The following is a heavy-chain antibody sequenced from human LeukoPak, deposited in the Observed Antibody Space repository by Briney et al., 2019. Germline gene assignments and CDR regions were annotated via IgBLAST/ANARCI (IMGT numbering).Heavy chain of an antibody. D-gene: IGHD1-1*01. CDR2: ISASGVST. CDR3: GRDIQLSY. V-gene: IGHV3-23*01. Sequence: GGSLRLSCAPSRFTFRVSAVPWARQAPGKGLEWVSLISASGVSTYYADSVKGRFTISRDNSNTTLYLQMGSLRAGDTAVYCCGRDIQLSYLGQGTLVTVSS. J-gene: IGHJ4*02. CDR1: RFTFRVSA.